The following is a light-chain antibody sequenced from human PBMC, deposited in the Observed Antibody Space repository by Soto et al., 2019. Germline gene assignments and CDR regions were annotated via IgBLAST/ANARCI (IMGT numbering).Light chain of an antibody. CDR2: EVN. CDR3: RSYAGINNYV. Sequence: QSALTQPPSASGSPGQSVTISCTGTSSDVGGYNYVSWYQQPPGKATKLMIYEVNKRPSGVPDRFSGSKSGNTSSLTVSLLQAEDEADYYCRSYAGINNYVFGTGTKLTVL. CDR1: SSDVGGYNY. J-gene: IGLJ1*01. V-gene: IGLV2-8*01.